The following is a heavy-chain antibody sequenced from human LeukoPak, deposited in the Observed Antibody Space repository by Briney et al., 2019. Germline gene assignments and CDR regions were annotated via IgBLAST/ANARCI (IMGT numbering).Heavy chain of an antibody. CDR1: GFNFSSYW. D-gene: IGHD6-19*01. Sequence: GGSLRLSCTGSGFNFSSYWMDWVRQAPGKGLQWVAHIKEDGSETEYVDSVKGRFILSRDNVKRSLFLQMDDLRVEDMGVYYCVRDGSPFSGRALDLWGQGTMVTVSS. V-gene: IGHV3-7*01. J-gene: IGHJ3*01. CDR3: VRDGSPFSGRALDL. CDR2: IKEDGSET.